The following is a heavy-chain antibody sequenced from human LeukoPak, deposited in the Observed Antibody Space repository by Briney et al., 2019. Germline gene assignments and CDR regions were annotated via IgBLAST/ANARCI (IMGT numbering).Heavy chain of an antibody. D-gene: IGHD6-6*01. CDR3: ARTAGRTFDY. CDR2: INPSGGST. V-gene: IGHV1-46*02. J-gene: IGHJ4*02. CDR1: GYTFNSYG. Sequence: GASVKVSCRASGYTFNSYGITWVRQAPGQGLEWMGIINPSGGSTSYAQKFQGRVTMTRDTSTSTVYMELSSLRSEDTAVYYCARTAGRTFDYWGQGTLVTVSS.